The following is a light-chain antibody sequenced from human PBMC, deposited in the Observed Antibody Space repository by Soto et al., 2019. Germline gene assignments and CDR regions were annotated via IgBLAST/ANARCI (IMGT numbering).Light chain of an antibody. J-gene: IGKJ5*01. CDR2: AAS. CDR3: QQLFDSPIT. V-gene: IGKV1-9*01. Sequence: DIQMTQSPSTLSGSVGDRVTITSLAWYQVKPGKAPKLLIYAASTLESGVPSRFSATVSGTEFSLTITSLQPEDFATYYCQQLFDSPITFGQGTRLEIK.